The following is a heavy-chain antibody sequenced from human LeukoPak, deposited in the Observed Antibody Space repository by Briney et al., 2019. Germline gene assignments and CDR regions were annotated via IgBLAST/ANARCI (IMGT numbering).Heavy chain of an antibody. CDR1: GYTFTGYY. CDR2: INPNSGGT. J-gene: IGHJ5*02. D-gene: IGHD2-2*01. V-gene: IGHV1-2*02. CDR3: ARARYCSSTSCSLDP. Sequence: ASVKVSCKASGYTFTGYYMHWVRQAPGQGLEWMGWINPNSGGTNYAQKFQGRVTMTRDTSISTAYMELSRLRSDDTAVYYCARARYCSSTSCSLDPWGQGTLVTVSS.